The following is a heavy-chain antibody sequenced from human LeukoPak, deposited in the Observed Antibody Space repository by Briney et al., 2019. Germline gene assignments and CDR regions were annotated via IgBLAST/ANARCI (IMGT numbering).Heavy chain of an antibody. J-gene: IGHJ4*02. CDR1: GFTFSSYA. CDR2: ISSNGRST. V-gene: IGHV3-64*01. Sequence: PGGSLRLSCAASGFTFSSYAMHWVRQAPGKGLEYVSAISSNGRSTYYANSVKGRFTISRDNSKNTLYLQMGSLRAEDMAVYYCARDGDGYNPLDYWGQGTLVTVSA. D-gene: IGHD5-24*01. CDR3: ARDGDGYNPLDY.